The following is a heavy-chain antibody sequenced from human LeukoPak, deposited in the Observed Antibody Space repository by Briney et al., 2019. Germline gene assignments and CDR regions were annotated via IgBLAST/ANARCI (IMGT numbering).Heavy chain of an antibody. V-gene: IGHV3-30*02. CDR1: EFTFNTYG. Sequence: GGSLRLSCAASEFTFNTYGMHWVRQAPGKGLEWVAFIRYDGSSKYYADSVKGRCTISRDNAKNTLYLQMNSLRPEDTAVYYCAKDDYDFSNYESQGGPFDIWGQGTMVTVSS. D-gene: IGHD4-11*01. CDR2: IRYDGSSK. J-gene: IGHJ3*02. CDR3: AKDDYDFSNYESQGGPFDI.